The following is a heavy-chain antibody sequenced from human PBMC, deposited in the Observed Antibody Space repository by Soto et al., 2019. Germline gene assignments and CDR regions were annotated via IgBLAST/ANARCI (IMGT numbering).Heavy chain of an antibody. Sequence: GGSMRLSCAASGFNFSSYAMSWFRQATGKWLEWVSAISGSGGSTYYADSVKGRFTISRDNSKNTLYLQMNSLGAEDTAVYDCAKDAPQFPGAPDNWFEPWGQGTLFTVSS. CDR2: ISGSGGST. J-gene: IGHJ5*02. CDR1: GFNFSSYA. V-gene: IGHV3-23*01. D-gene: IGHD2-21*01. CDR3: AKDAPQFPGAPDNWFEP.